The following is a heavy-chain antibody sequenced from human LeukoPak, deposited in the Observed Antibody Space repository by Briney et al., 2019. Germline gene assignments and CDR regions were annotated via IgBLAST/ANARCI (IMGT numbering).Heavy chain of an antibody. V-gene: IGHV3-30-3*01. CDR3: ARDPLNY. CDR2: ISYDGSNK. J-gene: IGHJ4*02. CDR1: GSTFSSYA. Sequence: PGGSLRLSCAASGSTFSSYAMHWVRQAPGKGLEWVAVISYDGSNKYYADSVKGRFTISRDNSKNTLYLQMNSLRAEDTAVYYCARDPLNYWGQGTLVTVSS.